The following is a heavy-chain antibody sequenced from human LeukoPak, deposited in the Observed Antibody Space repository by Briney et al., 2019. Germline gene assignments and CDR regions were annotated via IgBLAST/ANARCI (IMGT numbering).Heavy chain of an antibody. D-gene: IGHD6-19*01. J-gene: IGHJ4*02. Sequence: GGSLRLSCAASGFTFSSYSMNWVRQAPGKGLEWVSSISSSSSYIYYADSVKGRFTISRDNAKNSLYLQMNSLRAEDTAVYYCASGPNSSGWSFDYWGQGTLVTVSS. CDR3: ASGPNSSGWSFDY. CDR2: ISSSSSYI. CDR1: GFTFSSYS. V-gene: IGHV3-21*01.